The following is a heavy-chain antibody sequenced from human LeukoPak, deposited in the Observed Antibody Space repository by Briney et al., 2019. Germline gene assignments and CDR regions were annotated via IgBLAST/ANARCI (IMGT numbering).Heavy chain of an antibody. V-gene: IGHV4-34*01. CDR2: INHSGST. Sequence: SETLSLTCAVYGGSFSGYYWSWIRQPPGKGLEWIGEINHSGSTNYNPSLKSRVTISVDTSKNQFSLKLSSVTAADTAVYYCARKRNVAPAAVGYFDYWGQGTLVTVSS. D-gene: IGHD2-2*01. CDR3: ARKRNVAPAAVGYFDY. J-gene: IGHJ4*02. CDR1: GGSFSGYY.